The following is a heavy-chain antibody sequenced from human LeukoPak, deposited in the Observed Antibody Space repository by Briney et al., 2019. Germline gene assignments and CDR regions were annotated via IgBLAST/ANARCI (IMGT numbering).Heavy chain of an antibody. CDR2: ISWNSGSI. V-gene: IGHV3-9*03. D-gene: IGHD6-13*01. CDR1: GFTFDDHA. CDR3: AKAAAGTQYFQH. J-gene: IGHJ1*01. Sequence: GRSLRLSCAASGFTFDDHAMHWVRQAPGKGLEWVSGISWNSGSIGYADSVKGRFTISRDNAKNSLYLQMNSLRAEDMALYYCAKAAAGTQYFQHWGQGTLVTVSS.